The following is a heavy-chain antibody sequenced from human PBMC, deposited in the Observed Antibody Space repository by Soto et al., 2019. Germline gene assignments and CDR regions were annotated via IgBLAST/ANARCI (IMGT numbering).Heavy chain of an antibody. Sequence: ELQLLESGGGLAQPGGSLRLSCAVSGITFTNYAMGWVRQAPGKGLAWVSGISGNVGSTTHYADSVKGRFTISRDNSKNTLFLQMNSLRAEDTAVYYWSKHRGFVAGPFDSWGQGTLVIVSS. V-gene: IGHV3-23*01. J-gene: IGHJ4*02. D-gene: IGHD6-19*01. CDR2: ISGNVGSTT. CDR3: SKHRGFVAGPFDS. CDR1: GITFTNYA.